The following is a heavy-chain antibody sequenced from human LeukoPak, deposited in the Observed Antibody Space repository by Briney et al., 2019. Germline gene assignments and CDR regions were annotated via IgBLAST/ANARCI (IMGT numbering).Heavy chain of an antibody. V-gene: IGHV4-59*12. CDR2: IYYSVTS. J-gene: IGHJ4*02. CDR3: ARGPYDYVWGSYPPDY. Sequence: SETLSLTCTVSGDSISTYYWSWIRQPPGKGLEWIGYIYYSVTSDYNPSLKSRVTMSVDTSKNQFSLKLSSVTAADTAVYYCARGPYDYVWGSYPPDYWGQGTLVTVSS. D-gene: IGHD3-16*02. CDR1: GDSISTYY.